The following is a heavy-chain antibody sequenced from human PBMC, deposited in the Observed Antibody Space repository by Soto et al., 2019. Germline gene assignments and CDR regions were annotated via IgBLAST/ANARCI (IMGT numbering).Heavy chain of an antibody. CDR3: TTAKVMPFLEWLFPFYYYAMDV. Sequence: EVQLVESGGGLVKPGGSLRLSCAASGLTFSNAWMNWVRQAPGKGLEWVGRIKSKTAGGTADYAAPVKGRFTISRDDSKNTLYLQMNSLKTEDTAVYYCTTAKVMPFLEWLFPFYYYAMDVWGQGTTVTVSS. V-gene: IGHV3-15*07. CDR1: GLTFSNAW. J-gene: IGHJ6*02. CDR2: IKSKTAGGTA. D-gene: IGHD3-3*02.